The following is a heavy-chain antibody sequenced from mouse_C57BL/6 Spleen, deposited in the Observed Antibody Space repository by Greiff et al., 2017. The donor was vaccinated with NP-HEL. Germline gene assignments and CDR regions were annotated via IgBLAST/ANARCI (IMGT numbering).Heavy chain of an antibody. D-gene: IGHD3-2*02. CDR3: ARDSSGYWFAY. Sequence: QVHVKQPGAELVKPGASVKLSCKASGYTFTSYWMHWVKQRPGQGLEWIGMIHPNSGSTNYNEKFKSKATLTVDKSSSTAYMQLSSLTSEDSAVYYCARDSSGYWFAYWGQGTLVTVSA. CDR1: GYTFTSYW. CDR2: IHPNSGST. J-gene: IGHJ3*01. V-gene: IGHV1-64*01.